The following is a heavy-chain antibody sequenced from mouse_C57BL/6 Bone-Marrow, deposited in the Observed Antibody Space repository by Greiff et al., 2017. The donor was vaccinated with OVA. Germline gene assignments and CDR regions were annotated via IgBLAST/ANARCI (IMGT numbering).Heavy chain of an antibody. D-gene: IGHD2-12*01. V-gene: IGHV1-52*01. CDR1: GYTFTSYW. J-gene: IGHJ1*03. Sequence: VQLQQSGAELVRPGSSVKLSCKASGYTFTSYWMHWVKQRPIQGLEWIGNIDPSDSETHYNQKFKDKATLTVDKSSSTAYMQLSSLTSEDSAVYYCARRGTTSYWYFDVWGTGTTVTVSS. CDR2: IDPSDSET. CDR3: ARRGTTSYWYFDV.